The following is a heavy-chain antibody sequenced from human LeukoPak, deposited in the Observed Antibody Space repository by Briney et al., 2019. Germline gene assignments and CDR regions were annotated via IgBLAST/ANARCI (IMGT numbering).Heavy chain of an antibody. CDR1: GFTFSNYA. V-gene: IGHV3-23*01. D-gene: IGHD6-13*01. CDR2: ISGSGAGT. Sequence: PGGSLRLSCAASGFTFSNYAMTWVRQAPGKGLEWVSTISGSGAGTYYADSVKGRITISRDNSKNTLYLQMSSLRAEDTAVYYCAKSYSSSWTRYFDDWGQGILVTVSS. CDR3: AKSYSSSWTRYFDD. J-gene: IGHJ4*02.